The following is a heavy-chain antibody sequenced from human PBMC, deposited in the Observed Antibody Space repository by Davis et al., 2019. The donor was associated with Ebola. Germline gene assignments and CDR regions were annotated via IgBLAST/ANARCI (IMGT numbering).Heavy chain of an antibody. CDR1: GFTFSSYG. J-gene: IGHJ3*02. D-gene: IGHD6-19*01. CDR3: AKDLNSGWYGDAFDI. Sequence: GGSLRLSCAASGFTFSSYGMHWVRQAPGKGLEWVAVISYDGSNKYYADSVKGRFTISRDNSKNTLYLQMNSLRAEDTAVYYCAKDLNSGWYGDAFDIWGQGTMVTVSS. V-gene: IGHV3-30*18. CDR2: ISYDGSNK.